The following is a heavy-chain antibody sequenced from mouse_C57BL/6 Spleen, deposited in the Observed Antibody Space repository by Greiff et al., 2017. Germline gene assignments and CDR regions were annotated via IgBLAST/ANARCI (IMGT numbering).Heavy chain of an antibody. D-gene: IGHD1-1*01. CDR2: IHPSDSDT. J-gene: IGHJ2*01. Sequence: QVQLQQPGAELVKPGASVKVYCKASGYTFTSYWMHWVKQRPGQGLEWIGRIHPSDSDTNYNQKFKGKATLTVDKSSSTAYMQLSRLTSEDSAVYYCAMVTTVVARHYWGQGTTLTVSS. CDR1: GYTFTSYW. V-gene: IGHV1-74*01. CDR3: AMVTTVVARHY.